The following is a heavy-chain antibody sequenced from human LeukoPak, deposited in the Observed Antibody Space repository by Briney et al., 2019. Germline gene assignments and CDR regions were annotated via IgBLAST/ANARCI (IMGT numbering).Heavy chain of an antibody. V-gene: IGHV1-69*05. CDR2: IIPIFGTA. CDR3: ARATFSPYYMDV. CDR1: GGTFSSYA. Sequence: GASVKVSCKASGGTFSSYAISWVRQAPGQGLEWMGGIIPIFGTANYAQKFQGRVTITTDESTSTAYMELSSLRSEDTAVYYCARATFSPYYMDVWGKGTTVTVSS. J-gene: IGHJ6*03.